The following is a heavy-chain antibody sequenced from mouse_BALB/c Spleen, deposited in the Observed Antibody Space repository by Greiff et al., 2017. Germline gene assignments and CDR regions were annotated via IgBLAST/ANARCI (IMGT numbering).Heavy chain of an antibody. V-gene: IGHV3-8*02. D-gene: IGHD2-14*01. CDR2: ISYSGST. Sequence: EVQLVESGPSLVKPSQTLSLTCSVTGDSITSGYWNWIRKFPGNKLEYMGYISYSGSTYYNPSLKSRISITRDTSKNQYYLQLNSVTTEDTATYYCARHRYDGAPFAYWGQGTLVTVSA. CDR1: GDSITSGY. J-gene: IGHJ3*01. CDR3: ARHRYDGAPFAY.